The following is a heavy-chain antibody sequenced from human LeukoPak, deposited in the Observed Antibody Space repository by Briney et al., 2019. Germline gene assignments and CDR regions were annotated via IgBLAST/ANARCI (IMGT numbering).Heavy chain of an antibody. CDR1: GFTFSDYG. J-gene: IGHJ4*02. CDR2: IWYDGTIK. Sequence: PGRSLRLSCAASGFTFSDYGMHWVRQAPGKGLEWVANIWYDGTIKNYADSVKGRFTISRDNSKNMLYLQMNSLRGEDTAVYYCARGRQRFGELLGDYWGQGTLVTVSS. D-gene: IGHD3-10*01. CDR3: ARGRQRFGELLGDY. V-gene: IGHV3-33*01.